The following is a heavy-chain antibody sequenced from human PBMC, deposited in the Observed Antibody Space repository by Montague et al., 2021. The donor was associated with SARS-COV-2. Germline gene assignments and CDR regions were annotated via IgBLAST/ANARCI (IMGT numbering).Heavy chain of an antibody. J-gene: IGHJ4*02. CDR1: GFTFSRYA. CDR3: ARDIVAPYYFGY. V-gene: IGHV3-23*01. D-gene: IGHD5-12*01. CDR2: IRGSGGST. Sequence: SLRLSCAASGFTFSRYAMSWVRQAPGKGLEWVSAIRGSGGSTYYADSVKGRFTISRDNAKNTLYLQMNSLRAEDTAVYYCARDIVAPYYFGYWGQGTLVTVSS.